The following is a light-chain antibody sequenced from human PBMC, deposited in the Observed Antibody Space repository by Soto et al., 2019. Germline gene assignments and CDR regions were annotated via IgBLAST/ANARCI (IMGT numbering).Light chain of an antibody. CDR1: QSISSY. V-gene: IGKV1-39*01. J-gene: IGKJ1*01. CDR2: GAS. CDR3: LQSYSSPT. Sequence: DIQMTQSPSSLSASVGDRVTITCRASQSISSYLNWYQQKPGKAPKLLIYGASSLQSGVPSRFSGSGSGTDFTPTISNLQPEDFAAYYCLQSYSSPTFGQGTKVEIK.